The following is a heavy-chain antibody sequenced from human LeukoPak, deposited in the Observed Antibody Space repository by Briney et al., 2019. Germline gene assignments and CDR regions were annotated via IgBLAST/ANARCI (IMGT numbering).Heavy chain of an antibody. D-gene: IGHD4-11*01. CDR1: GFTVSANY. V-gene: IGHV3-66*01. CDR3: ARGGGDYNPFDY. Sequence: GGSLRLSCAASGFTVSANYMSWVRQAPGKGLEWVSVIYGGGTTYYADSVKGRPIISRDNSKNTLYLQMNSLRAEDTAVYYCARGGGDYNPFDYWGQGTLVTVSS. CDR2: IYGGGTT. J-gene: IGHJ4*02.